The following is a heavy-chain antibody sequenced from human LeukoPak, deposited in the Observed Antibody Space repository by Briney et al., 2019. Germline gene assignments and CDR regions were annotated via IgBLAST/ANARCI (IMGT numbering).Heavy chain of an antibody. CDR2: IYYSGST. D-gene: IGHD4-23*01. J-gene: IGHJ4*02. CDR1: GGSFSSYY. V-gene: IGHV4-39*07. CDR3: AREGVTTVVTPVDY. Sequence: PSETLSLTCAVYGGSFSSYYWGWIRQPPGKGLEWIGSIYYSGSTYYNPSLKSRVTISVDTSKNQFSLKLSSVTAADTAVYYCAREGVTTVVTPVDYWGQGTLVTVSS.